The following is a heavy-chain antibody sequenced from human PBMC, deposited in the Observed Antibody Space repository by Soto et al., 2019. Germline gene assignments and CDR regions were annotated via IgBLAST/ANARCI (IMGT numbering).Heavy chain of an antibody. D-gene: IGHD5-12*01. J-gene: IGHJ6*02. Sequence: SVKVSCKASGGTFSSYAISWVRQAPGQGLEWMGGIIPIFGTANYAQKFQGRVTITADESTSTAYMELSSLRSEDTAVYYCARDGRWLQENYYYGMDVWGQGTTVTVSS. CDR2: IIPIFGTA. CDR1: GGTFSSYA. V-gene: IGHV1-69*13. CDR3: ARDGRWLQENYYYGMDV.